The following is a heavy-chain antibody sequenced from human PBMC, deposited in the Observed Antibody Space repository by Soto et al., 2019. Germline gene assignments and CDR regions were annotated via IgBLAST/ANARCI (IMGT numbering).Heavy chain of an antibody. CDR1: GFTFSSYA. Sequence: EVQLLESGGGLVQPGGSLRLSCAASGFTFSSYAMSWVRQAPGKGLEWVSAISGSGGSTYYADSVKGRFTISRDNSKNTLYRQMNSLRAEDTAVYYCAKLRGGGSGGIDYWGQGTLVTVSS. D-gene: IGHD3-10*01. V-gene: IGHV3-23*01. CDR3: AKLRGGGSGGIDY. J-gene: IGHJ4*02. CDR2: ISGSGGST.